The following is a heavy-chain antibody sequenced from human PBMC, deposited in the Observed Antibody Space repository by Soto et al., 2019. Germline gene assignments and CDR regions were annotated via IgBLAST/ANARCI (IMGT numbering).Heavy chain of an antibody. CDR2: ISSSSSYI. J-gene: IGHJ5*02. Sequence: GGSLRLSCAASGFTFSSYSMNWVRQAPGKGLEWVSSISSSSSYIYYADSLKGRFTISRDNAKNSLYLQMNSLRAEDTAVYYCARDLESEYQLLPVWIDPWGQGTLVTVSS. CDR3: ARDLESEYQLLPVWIDP. V-gene: IGHV3-21*01. D-gene: IGHD2-2*01. CDR1: GFTFSSYS.